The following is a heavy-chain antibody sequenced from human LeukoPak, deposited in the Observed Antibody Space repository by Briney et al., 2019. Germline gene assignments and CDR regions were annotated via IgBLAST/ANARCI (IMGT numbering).Heavy chain of an antibody. CDR1: GGSISSYY. D-gene: IGHD6-6*01. J-gene: IGHJ4*02. CDR3: ARQLFNPSHFDY. V-gene: IGHV4-59*01. CDR2: IYNSGST. Sequence: PSETLSLTCTVSGGSISSYYWSWIRQPPGKGLEWIGYIYNSGSTNYNPSPKSRVTISVDTSKNQFSLKLSSVTAADTAVYYCARQLFNPSHFDYWGQGTLLSVSS.